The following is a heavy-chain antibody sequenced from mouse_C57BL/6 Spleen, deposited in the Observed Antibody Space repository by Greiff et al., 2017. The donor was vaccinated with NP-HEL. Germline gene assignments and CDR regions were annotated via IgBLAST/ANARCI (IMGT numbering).Heavy chain of an antibody. J-gene: IGHJ2*01. Sequence: VQLQQPGAELVMPGASVKLSCKASGYTFTSYWMHWVKQRPGQGLEWIGEIDPSDSYTNYNQKFKGKSTLTVDKSSSTAYMQLSSLTSEDSAVYYCARSHYGSSYVDYWGQGTTLTVSS. CDR1: GYTFTSYW. V-gene: IGHV1-69*01. CDR2: IDPSDSYT. D-gene: IGHD1-1*01. CDR3: ARSHYGSSYVDY.